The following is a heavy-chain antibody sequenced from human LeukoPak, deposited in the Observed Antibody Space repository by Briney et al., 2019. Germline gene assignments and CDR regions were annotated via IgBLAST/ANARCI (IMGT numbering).Heavy chain of an antibody. CDR1: GGSFSGYY. Sequence: PSETLSLTCAVYGGSFSGYYWSWIRQPPGKGLEWIGEINHSGSTNYNPSLKSRVTISVDTSKNRFSLKLSSVTAADTAVYYCARVSGYSSGWVYWGQGTLVTVSS. D-gene: IGHD6-19*01. CDR3: ARVSGYSSGWVY. J-gene: IGHJ4*02. V-gene: IGHV4-34*01. CDR2: INHSGST.